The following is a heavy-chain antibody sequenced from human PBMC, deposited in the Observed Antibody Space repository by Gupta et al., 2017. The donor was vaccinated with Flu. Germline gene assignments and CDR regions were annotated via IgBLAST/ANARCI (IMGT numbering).Heavy chain of an antibody. CDR2: ITGSGGTT. CDR1: GFTFSNYA. J-gene: IGHJ4*02. Sequence: EVQVLESGGGLVQPGGSLRLSCAASGFTFSNYAMSWVRQASGKGLEWVSIITGSGGTTKYADSVNGRFTISRDNSKNTLYLQMNSLRAEDTAVYYCTRDRFWGQGTLVTVSS. CDR3: TRDRF. D-gene: IGHD3-3*01. V-gene: IGHV3-23*01.